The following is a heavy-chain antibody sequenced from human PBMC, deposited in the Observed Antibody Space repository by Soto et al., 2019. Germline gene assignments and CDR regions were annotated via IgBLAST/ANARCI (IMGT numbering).Heavy chain of an antibody. J-gene: IGHJ2*01. D-gene: IGHD2-2*02. CDR1: GYSFPDHY. V-gene: IGHV1-2*02. CDR3: ARGKEIPDYWNFDL. CDR2: INPNSGVT. Sequence: QVQLVPSGAAVKEPGASVKVSCKASGYSFPDHYMHWVRQAPGQGLEWMGWINPNSGVTKSAQQVQVMVTMTRDTSIITAFMELNRLTFDDTAVYYCARGKEIPDYWNFDLWGRGMLVTVSS.